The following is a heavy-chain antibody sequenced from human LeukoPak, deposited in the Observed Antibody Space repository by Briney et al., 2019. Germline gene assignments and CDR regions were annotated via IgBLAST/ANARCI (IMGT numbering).Heavy chain of an antibody. D-gene: IGHD5-18*01. CDR2: IYSSGNT. CDR1: GGSISSSSYY. CDR3: ARHGDTAISFNY. J-gene: IGHJ4*02. V-gene: IGHV4-39*01. Sequence: SETLSLTCIVSGGSISSSSYYWGWIRQPPGKGLEWIGSIYSSGNTYYNPSLKSRVTISVDTPKDQFSLKLSSVTAADTAVYFCARHGDTAISFNYWGQGTLVTVSS.